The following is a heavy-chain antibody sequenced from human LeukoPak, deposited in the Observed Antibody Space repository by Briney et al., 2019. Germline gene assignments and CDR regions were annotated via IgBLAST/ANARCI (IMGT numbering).Heavy chain of an antibody. V-gene: IGHV3-23*01. CDR3: AKGAAAGKVDWFDP. J-gene: IGHJ5*01. Sequence: GGSLRLSCAASGFTFSNFAMMWVRQAPGTGLQWVSTITGYGATFYADSVRGRFTILRDTSMNTLFLQMNSLGAEDTAVYYCAKGAAAGKVDWFDPWGQGTLVTVSS. CDR1: GFTFSNFA. D-gene: IGHD6-13*01. CDR2: ITGYGAT.